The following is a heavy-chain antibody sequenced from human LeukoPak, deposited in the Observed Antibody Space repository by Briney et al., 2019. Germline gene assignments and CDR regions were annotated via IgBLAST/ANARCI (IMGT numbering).Heavy chain of an antibody. CDR1: GYTFTSYY. V-gene: IGHV1-46*01. D-gene: IGHD6-19*01. J-gene: IGHJ4*02. CDR3: ARRRQWLAQWFDY. CDR2: INPSGGST. Sequence: GASVKVSCKASGYTFTSYYMHWVRQAPGQGLEWMGIINPSGGSTSYAQKFQGRVTMTRDTSTSTVYMELSSVTAADTAVYYCARRRQWLAQWFDYWGQGTLVTVSS.